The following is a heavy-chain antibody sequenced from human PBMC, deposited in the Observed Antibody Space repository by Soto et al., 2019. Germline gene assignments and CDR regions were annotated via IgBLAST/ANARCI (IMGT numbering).Heavy chain of an antibody. D-gene: IGHD2-21*01. CDR3: ARGAFCGGAPGCRDMDV. CDR2: ISAYNGNT. V-gene: IGHV1-18*01. CDR1: GYKFISHS. Sequence: QIQLVQSGGEVKKPGASVKVSCKSSGYKFISHSMTWVRQAPGQGLEWMGRISAYNGNTNYAQKLQGRVTMTTDTSTNTAYMELRSLRSDDTAVYYCARGAFCGGAPGCRDMDVWGQGTTVTVSS. J-gene: IGHJ6*02.